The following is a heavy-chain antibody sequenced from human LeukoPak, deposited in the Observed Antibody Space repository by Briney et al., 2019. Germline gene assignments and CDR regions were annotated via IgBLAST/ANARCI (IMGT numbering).Heavy chain of an antibody. Sequence: PGGSLRLSCAASGFTFSSYAMSWVRQAPGKGLEWVSAISGSGGSTYYATSVKGLFTISRDNAKNTLYLQMNSLRAEDTAVYYCAKGLMIVDYYYGMDVWGQGTTVTVSS. CDR2: ISGSGGST. CDR3: AKGLMIVDYYYGMDV. V-gene: IGHV3-23*01. CDR1: GFTFSSYA. J-gene: IGHJ6*02. D-gene: IGHD3-22*01.